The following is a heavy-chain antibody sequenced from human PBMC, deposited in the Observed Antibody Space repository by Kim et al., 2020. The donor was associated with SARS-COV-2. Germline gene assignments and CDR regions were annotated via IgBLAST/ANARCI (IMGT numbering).Heavy chain of an antibody. CDR1: GGSISSSSYY. Sequence: SETLSLTCTVSGGSISSSSYYWGWIRQPPGKGLEWIGSIYYSGSTYYNPSLKSRVTISVDTSKNQFSLKLSSVTAADTAVYYCASAVGGSGYYYVVGWYFDLWGRGTLVTVSS. CDR2: IYYSGST. V-gene: IGHV4-39*07. J-gene: IGHJ2*01. D-gene: IGHD3-22*01. CDR3: ASAVGGSGYYYVVGWYFDL.